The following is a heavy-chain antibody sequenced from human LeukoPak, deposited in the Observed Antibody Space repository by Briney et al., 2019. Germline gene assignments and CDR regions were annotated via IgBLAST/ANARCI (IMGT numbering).Heavy chain of an antibody. D-gene: IGHD3-22*01. V-gene: IGHV4-59*08. J-gene: IGHJ4*02. Sequence: SETLSLTCTVSGGSISSYYWSWIRQPPGKGLEWIGYIYYSGSTNYNPSLKSRVTISVDTSKNQFSLKLSSVTAADTAVYYCAYDSSGYSTFDYWGQGTLVTVSS. CDR1: GGSISSYY. CDR3: AYDSSGYSTFDY. CDR2: IYYSGST.